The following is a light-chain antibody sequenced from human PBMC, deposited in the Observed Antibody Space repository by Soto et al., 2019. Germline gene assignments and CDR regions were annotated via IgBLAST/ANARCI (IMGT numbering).Light chain of an antibody. V-gene: IGKV3-11*01. Sequence: EIVLTQSPATLSLSPGERATLSCRASQSVSSYLAWYQQKPGQAPRLLIYDASNRATGIPARFSGSGSGTDFTLTISSLEPEDFAVYYCQHYGRPLTFGGGTKVEIK. CDR2: DAS. J-gene: IGKJ4*01. CDR3: QHYGRPLT. CDR1: QSVSSY.